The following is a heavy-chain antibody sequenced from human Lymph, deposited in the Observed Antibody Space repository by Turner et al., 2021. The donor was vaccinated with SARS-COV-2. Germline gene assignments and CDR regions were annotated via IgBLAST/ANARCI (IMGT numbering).Heavy chain of an antibody. V-gene: IGHV3-33*01. J-gene: IGHJ4*02. CDR2: IWYDGSNK. Sequence: QVQLVESGGGVVQPGRSLRLSCAASGFTFSSYVMHWVRQAPGKGLEWVAVIWYDGSNKYYADSVKGRVTISRDNSKNTLYLQMNSLRAEDTAVYYCARGLGSSWYSGGFDYWGQGTLVTVSS. CDR3: ARGLGSSWYSGGFDY. CDR1: GFTFSSYV. D-gene: IGHD6-13*01.